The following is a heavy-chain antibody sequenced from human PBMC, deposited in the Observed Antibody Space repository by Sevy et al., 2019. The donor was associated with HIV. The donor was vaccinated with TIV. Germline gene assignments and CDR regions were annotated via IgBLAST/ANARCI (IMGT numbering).Heavy chain of an antibody. CDR1: GITFSSHA. J-gene: IGHJ4*02. CDR3: ARADYGDYSGEFYY. Sequence: GGSLRLSCAASGITFSSHAMHRVRQAPGKGLKWVTIISYDGSNKYYADSVKGRFTSSRDNSKNTLYLQMNSLRGENTAVYYCARADYGDYSGEFYYCGLGTLLIVSS. D-gene: IGHD4-17*01. V-gene: IGHV3-30-3*01. CDR2: ISYDGSNK.